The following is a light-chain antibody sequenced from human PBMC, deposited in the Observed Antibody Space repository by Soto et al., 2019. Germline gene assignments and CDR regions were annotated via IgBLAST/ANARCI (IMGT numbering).Light chain of an antibody. Sequence: QSALTQPASVSGSPGQSITISCTGTSNDVGRYNLVSWYQQQPGKAPKLMIYEVTKRPSGVSSRFSGSKSGSTASLTISGLQAEDEGDYYCCSYAGIDVFGTGTKLTVL. CDR1: SNDVGRYNL. CDR3: CSYAGIDV. CDR2: EVT. V-gene: IGLV2-23*02. J-gene: IGLJ1*01.